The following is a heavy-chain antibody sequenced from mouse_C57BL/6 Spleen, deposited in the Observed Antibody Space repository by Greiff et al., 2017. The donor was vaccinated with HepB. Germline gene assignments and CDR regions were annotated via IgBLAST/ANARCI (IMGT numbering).Heavy chain of an antibody. CDR3: AGEGYGYDGFDY. J-gene: IGHJ3*01. Sequence: VQLQQSGAELARPGASVKLSCKASGYTFTSYGISWVKQRTGQGLEWIGEIYPRSGNTYYNEKFKGKATLTADKSSSTAYMELRSLTSEDSAVYFCAGEGYGYDGFDYWGQGTLVTVSA. V-gene: IGHV1-81*01. D-gene: IGHD2-2*01. CDR2: IYPRSGNT. CDR1: GYTFTSYG.